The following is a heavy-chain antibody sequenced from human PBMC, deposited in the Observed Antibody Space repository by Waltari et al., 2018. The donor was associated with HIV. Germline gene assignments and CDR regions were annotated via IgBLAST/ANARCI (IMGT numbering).Heavy chain of an antibody. V-gene: IGHV1-2*02. CDR1: GYTFSVYY. CDR3: TRSDGMATTLLHY. D-gene: IGHD5-12*01. Sequence: QVQLVQSGAEVKRPGASVTVSCKTSGYTFSVYYIHWVRQVPGQGIECMGWIRPNSGDTRFAQEFQGRLTLTGDTSISSAYMELNRLTTDDTAVYYCTRSDGMATTLLHYWGQGTLVTVSS. CDR2: IRPNSGDT. J-gene: IGHJ4*02.